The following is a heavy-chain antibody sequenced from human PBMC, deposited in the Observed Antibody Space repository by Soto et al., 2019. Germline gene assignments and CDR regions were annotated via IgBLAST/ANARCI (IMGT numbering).Heavy chain of an antibody. J-gene: IGHJ6*02. V-gene: IGHV3-33*01. CDR3: ARGYYGSGSSRYGMDV. D-gene: IGHD3-10*01. CDR1: GFTFSSYG. Sequence: QVQLVESGGGVVQPGRSLRLSCAASGFTFSSYGMHWVRQAPGKGLEWVAVIWYDGSNKYYADSVKGRFTISRDNSKNTLYLQMNSLRAEDTAVYYCARGYYGSGSSRYGMDVWGQGTTVTVSS. CDR2: IWYDGSNK.